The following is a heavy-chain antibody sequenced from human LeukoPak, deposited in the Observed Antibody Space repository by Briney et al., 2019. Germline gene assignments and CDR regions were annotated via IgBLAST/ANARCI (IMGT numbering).Heavy chain of an antibody. CDR3: ARQGYYGSGSSYDYYYYVMDV. CDR2: IYYGGST. D-gene: IGHD3-10*01. Sequence: SETLSLTCTVSGGSISSSSYYWGWIRQPPGKGLEWIGSIYYGGSTDYNPSLKSRVTTSVDTSKNQFSLKLSSVTAADTAVYYCARQGYYGSGSSYDYYYYVMDVWGQGTTVTVSS. CDR1: GGSISSSSYY. V-gene: IGHV4-39*01. J-gene: IGHJ6*02.